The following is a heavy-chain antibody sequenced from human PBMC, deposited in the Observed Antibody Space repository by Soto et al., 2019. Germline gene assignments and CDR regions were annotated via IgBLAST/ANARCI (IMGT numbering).Heavy chain of an antibody. Sequence: ASVKVSCKASGYTFTGYYMHWVRQAPGQGLEWMGWINPNSGGTNYAQKFQGWVTMTRDTSISTAYMELSRLRSDDTAVYYCARNFRRSQDYGMDVWGQGTTVTVSS. CDR3: ARNFRRSQDYGMDV. CDR2: INPNSGGT. V-gene: IGHV1-2*04. J-gene: IGHJ6*02. CDR1: GYTFTGYY.